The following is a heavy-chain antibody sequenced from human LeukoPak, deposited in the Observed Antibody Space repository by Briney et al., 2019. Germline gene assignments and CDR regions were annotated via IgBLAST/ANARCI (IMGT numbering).Heavy chain of an antibody. J-gene: IGHJ4*02. Sequence: GGSLRLSCAASEFTVTTNHMTWVRQAPGKGLEWVAFIRYDGSNKYYADSVKGRFTISRDNSKNTLYLQMNSLRAEDTAVYYCAKGRDGYNPLFDYWGQGTLVTVSS. CDR3: AKGRDGYNPLFDY. CDR2: IRYDGSNK. V-gene: IGHV3-30*02. CDR1: EFTVTTNH. D-gene: IGHD5-24*01.